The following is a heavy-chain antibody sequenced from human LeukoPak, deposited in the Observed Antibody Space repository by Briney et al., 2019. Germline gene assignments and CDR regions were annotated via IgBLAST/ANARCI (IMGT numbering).Heavy chain of an antibody. CDR1: GGSISSYY. D-gene: IGHD5-24*01. CDR3: ARVMGDGYKRAFDY. CDR2: IYHSGST. J-gene: IGHJ4*02. Sequence: PSETLSLTCTVSGGSISSYYWSWIRQPPGKGLEWIGDIYHSGSTNYNPSLNSRVTISVDTSKNGFSLKLSSVTAADTAVYYCARVMGDGYKRAFDYWGQGTLVTVSS. V-gene: IGHV4-59*01.